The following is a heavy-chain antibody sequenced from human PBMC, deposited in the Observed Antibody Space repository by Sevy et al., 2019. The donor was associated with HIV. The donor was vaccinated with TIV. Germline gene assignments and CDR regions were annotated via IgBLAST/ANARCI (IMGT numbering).Heavy chain of an antibody. D-gene: IGHD2-15*01. CDR2: FDPQDGET. J-gene: IGHJ5*02. CDR1: GYTLTKLS. V-gene: IGHV1-24*01. CDR3: ATVGLRYYSGASSYQGDWFDP. Sequence: ASVKVSCKVSGYTLTKLSIHWVRQAPGKGLEWMGDFDPQDGETIYAERFQGRLTMTVDTSTDTAYMGLSSLTSEDTAVYYCATVGLRYYSGASSYQGDWFDPWGQGTLVTVSS.